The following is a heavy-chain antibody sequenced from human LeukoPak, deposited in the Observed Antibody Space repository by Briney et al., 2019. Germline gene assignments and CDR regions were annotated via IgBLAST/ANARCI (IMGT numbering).Heavy chain of an antibody. J-gene: IGHJ4*02. D-gene: IGHD3-22*01. CDR2: ISSSSSTI. V-gene: IGHV3-48*01. CDR3: ARDLELDYYDAYRENFDY. Sequence: GGSLRLSCAASGFTFSSYSMNWVRQAPGKGLEWVSYISSSSSTIYYADSVKGRFTSSRDNAKNSLYLQMNSLRAEDTAVYYCARDLELDYYDAYRENFDYWGQGTLVTVSS. CDR1: GFTFSSYS.